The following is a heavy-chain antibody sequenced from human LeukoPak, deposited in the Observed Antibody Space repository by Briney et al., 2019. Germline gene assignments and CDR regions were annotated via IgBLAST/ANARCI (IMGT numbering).Heavy chain of an antibody. V-gene: IGHV3-21*01. CDR1: GFTFSSYS. D-gene: IGHD6-13*01. Sequence: KSGGSLRLSCAASGFTFSSYSMNWVRQAPGKGLEWVSSISSSSSYIYYADSVKGRFTISRDNAKNSLYLQMNSLRAEDTAVYYCARQGSWYFDYWGQGTLVTVSS. J-gene: IGHJ4*02. CDR2: ISSSSSYI. CDR3: ARQGSWYFDY.